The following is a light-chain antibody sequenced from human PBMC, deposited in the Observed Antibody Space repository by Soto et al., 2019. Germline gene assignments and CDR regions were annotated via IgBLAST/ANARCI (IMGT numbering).Light chain of an antibody. CDR1: QSVSGK. J-gene: IGKJ5*01. V-gene: IGKV3-20*01. Sequence: EVVLTQSPATLSVSPGERATLSCRASQSVSGKLARYQQKPGQAPRLLIYGASTRATGIPDRFSGSGSGTGFTLTISRLEPEDFAVYYCQQYGSSVITFGQGTRLEIK. CDR3: QQYGSSVIT. CDR2: GAS.